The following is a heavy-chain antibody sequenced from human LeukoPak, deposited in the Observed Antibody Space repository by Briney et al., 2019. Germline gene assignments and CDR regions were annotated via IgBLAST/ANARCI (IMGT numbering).Heavy chain of an antibody. J-gene: IGHJ4*02. CDR3: AGTYYDILTGSTLNYFDY. Sequence: SQTLSLTCTVSGGSICNRNYFWSWIRQHPGEGLEWIGYINYSGSTYYNPSLKSRVTISVDTSKNQFSLELNSVTAADTAVYHCAGTYYDILTGSTLNYFDYWGQGTLVTVSS. CDR2: INYSGST. CDR1: GGSICNRNYF. V-gene: IGHV4-31*03. D-gene: IGHD3-9*01.